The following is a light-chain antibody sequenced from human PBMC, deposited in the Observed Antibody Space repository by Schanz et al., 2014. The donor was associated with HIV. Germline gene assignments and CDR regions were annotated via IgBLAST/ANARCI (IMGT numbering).Light chain of an antibody. V-gene: IGLV1-40*01. J-gene: IGLJ2*01. CDR2: GNS. CDR1: SSNIGAGFD. Sequence: QSVLTQPPSVSGAPGQTVTISCTGSSSNIGAGFDLHWYQHLPGTAPKLLIYGNSNRPSGVPDRFSGSKSGTSASLAITGLQAEDEADYYCCSYAGTSTFVVFGGGTKLTVL. CDR3: CSYAGTSTFVV.